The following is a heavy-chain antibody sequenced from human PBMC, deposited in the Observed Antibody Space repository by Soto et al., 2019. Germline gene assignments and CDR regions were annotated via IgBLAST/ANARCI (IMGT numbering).Heavy chain of an antibody. CDR3: ARGPLTTYFDY. CDR1: GGSISSYY. V-gene: IGHV4-59*01. CDR2: FYYSGST. J-gene: IGHJ4*02. Sequence: PSETLSLTCTVSGGSISSYYWSWIRQPPGKGLEWIGYFYYSGSTNYNPSLESRVAISVDTSKNQFSLKLSSVTAADTAVYYCARGPLTTYFDYWGQGTLVTVSS.